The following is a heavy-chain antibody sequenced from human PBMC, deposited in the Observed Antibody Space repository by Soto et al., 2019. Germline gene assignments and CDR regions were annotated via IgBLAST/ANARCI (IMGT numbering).Heavy chain of an antibody. CDR2: ISGSGGST. D-gene: IGHD5-18*01. CDR1: GFTFSSYA. J-gene: IGHJ6*02. CDR3: AKAVAAMVAYYYYGMDV. Sequence: GGSLRLSCAASGFTFSSYAMSWVRQAPGKGLEWVSAISGSGGSTYYADSVKGRFTISRDNSKNTLYLQMNSLRAEDTAVYYCAKAVAAMVAYYYYGMDVWGQGTTVTVSS. V-gene: IGHV3-23*01.